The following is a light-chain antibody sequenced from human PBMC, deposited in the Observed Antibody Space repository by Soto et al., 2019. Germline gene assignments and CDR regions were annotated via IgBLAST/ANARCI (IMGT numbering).Light chain of an antibody. V-gene: IGKV1-39*01. CDR1: QSISSY. Sequence: DIQMTQSPSSLSASVGDRVTITCRASQSISSYLNWYQQKPGKAPKLLIYAASSLQSGVPSRFSGSGSGTDFTLTISSLQPEDFEVYYCQQHGNLPWTFGQGTKVDI. CDR2: AAS. CDR3: QQHGNLPWT. J-gene: IGKJ1*01.